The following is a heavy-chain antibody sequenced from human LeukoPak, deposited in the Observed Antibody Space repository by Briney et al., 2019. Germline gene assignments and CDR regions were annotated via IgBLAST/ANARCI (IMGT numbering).Heavy chain of an antibody. CDR3: AKGVVAATNAAYYGMDV. Sequence: GGSLRLSCAASGFTFSNYAMSWVRQAPGKGLEWVSVISGSGDYTHEADSVKGRFIISRDNSKNTLYLQMNSLRPEDTAVYYCAKGVVAATNAAYYGMDVWGQGTTVTVSS. V-gene: IGHV3-23*01. CDR2: ISGSGDYT. J-gene: IGHJ6*02. CDR1: GFTFSNYA. D-gene: IGHD2-15*01.